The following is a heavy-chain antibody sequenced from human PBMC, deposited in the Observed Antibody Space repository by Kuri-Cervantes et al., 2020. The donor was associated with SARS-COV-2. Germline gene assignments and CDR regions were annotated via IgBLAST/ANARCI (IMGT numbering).Heavy chain of an antibody. CDR3: ARHARGWYRDDH. D-gene: IGHD6-19*01. V-gene: IGHV4-39*01. CDR1: GGSISSSSYY. CDR2: IYYSGST. J-gene: IGHJ4*02. Sequence: ESLKISCTVSGGSISSSSYYWGWIRQPPGKGLEWIGSIYYSGSTYYNPSLKSRVTISVDTSKNQFSLKLSSVTAADTAVYYCARHARGWYRDDHWGQGTLVTVSS.